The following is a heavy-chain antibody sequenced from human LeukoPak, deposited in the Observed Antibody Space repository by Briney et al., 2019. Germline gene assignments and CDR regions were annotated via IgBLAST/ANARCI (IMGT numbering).Heavy chain of an antibody. V-gene: IGHV4-39*07. Sequence: SETLSLTCTVSGGSISSSSYYWGWIRQPPGKGLEWIGEINHSGSTNYNPSLKSRVTISVDTSKNQFSLKLSSVTAADTAVYYCARRRKITMVRGVITLFDPWGQGTLVTVSS. J-gene: IGHJ5*02. CDR1: GGSISSSSYY. CDR2: INHSGST. CDR3: ARRRKITMVRGVITLFDP. D-gene: IGHD3-10*01.